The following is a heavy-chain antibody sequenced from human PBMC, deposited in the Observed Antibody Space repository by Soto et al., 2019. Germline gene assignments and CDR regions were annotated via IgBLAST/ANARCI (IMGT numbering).Heavy chain of an antibody. CDR1: GGTFSSYA. Sequence: ASVKVSCKASGGTFSSYAISWVRQAPGQGLEWMGRIIPILGIANYAQKFQGRVTITADESTSTAYMELRSLRSEDTAVYYCARARNFLTGYYKGGFYYFDYWGQGTLVTVSS. V-gene: IGHV1-69*04. D-gene: IGHD3-9*01. J-gene: IGHJ4*02. CDR2: IIPILGIA. CDR3: ARARNFLTGYYKGGFYYFDY.